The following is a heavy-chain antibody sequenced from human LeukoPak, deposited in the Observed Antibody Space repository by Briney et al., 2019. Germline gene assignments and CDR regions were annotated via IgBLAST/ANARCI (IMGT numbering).Heavy chain of an antibody. CDR1: GGSISSHY. V-gene: IGHV4-34*01. CDR2: INHSGST. CDR3: ARELCSGGSCNAAFDI. J-gene: IGHJ3*02. D-gene: IGHD2-15*01. Sequence: SETLSLTCTVSGGSISSHYWSWIRQPPGKGLEWIGEINHSGSTNYNPSLKSRVTISVDTSKNQFSLKLSSVTAADTAVYYCARELCSGGSCNAAFDIWGQGTIVTVSS.